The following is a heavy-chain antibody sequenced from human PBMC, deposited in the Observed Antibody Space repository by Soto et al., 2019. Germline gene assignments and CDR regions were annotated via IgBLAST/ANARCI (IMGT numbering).Heavy chain of an antibody. V-gene: IGHV5-10-1*01. D-gene: IGHD6-19*01. CDR2: IDPRDSYT. J-gene: IGHJ4*02. CDR3: ARHRAAVAGWGY. CDR1: GYSFTTYW. Sequence: PGESLKISCEASGYSFTTYWISWVRQMPGKGLEWMGAIDPRDSYTKYSPSFQGHVTISADKSISTAYLQWSSLKASDTAMYYCARHRAAVAGWGYWGQGTLVTVSS.